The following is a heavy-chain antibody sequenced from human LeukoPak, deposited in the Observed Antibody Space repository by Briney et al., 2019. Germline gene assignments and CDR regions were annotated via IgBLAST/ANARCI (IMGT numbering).Heavy chain of an antibody. J-gene: IGHJ4*02. V-gene: IGHV4-59*12. D-gene: IGHD5-18*01. CDR1: GGSISSYY. Sequence: KPSETLSLTCTVSGGSISSYYWSWIRQSPGKGLEWIGYLYHSETTNYNPSLKSRVTISVDTSKNQFSLKLSSVTAADTAVYYCARDGALSYGVQGGFDYWGQGTLVTVSS. CDR3: ARDGALSYGVQGGFDY. CDR2: LYHSETT.